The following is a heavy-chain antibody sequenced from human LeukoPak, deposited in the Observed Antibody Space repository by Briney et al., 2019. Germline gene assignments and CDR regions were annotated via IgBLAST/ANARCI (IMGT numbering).Heavy chain of an antibody. V-gene: IGHV1-18*01. J-gene: IGHJ5*02. CDR2: ISAYNGNT. D-gene: IGHD6-13*01. CDR1: GYTFTSYG. Sequence: ASVKVSCKASGYTFTSYGISWVRQAPGQGLEWMGWISAYNGNTNYAQKLQGRVTMTTDTSTGTAYMELRSLRSDDTAVYYCARDLNSIAAAGTKKDGFDPWGQGTLVTVSS. CDR3: ARDLNSIAAAGTKKDGFDP.